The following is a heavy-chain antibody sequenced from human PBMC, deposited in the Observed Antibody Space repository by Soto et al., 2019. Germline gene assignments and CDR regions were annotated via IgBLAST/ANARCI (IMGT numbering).Heavy chain of an antibody. J-gene: IGHJ5*02. CDR2: IFYSGST. CDR1: GGSISSYY. Sequence: QVQLQESGPGLVKPSETLSLTCTVSGGSISSYYWTWIRQPPGKGLEWIGYIFYSGSTNYNPSLKSRVTISVDTSKNLSSLKLSSVTAADTAVYYCARHYSAYSSSDWFDPWGQGTLVTVSS. D-gene: IGHD6-6*01. V-gene: IGHV4-59*08. CDR3: ARHYSAYSSSDWFDP.